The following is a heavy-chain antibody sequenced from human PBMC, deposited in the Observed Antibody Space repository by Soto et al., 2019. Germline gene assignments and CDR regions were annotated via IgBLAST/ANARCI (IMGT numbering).Heavy chain of an antibody. J-gene: IGHJ6*02. V-gene: IGHV4-34*01. D-gene: IGHD3-10*01. Sequence: SETLSLTCTVSGGYISDYYWSWIRQPPGKGLEWIGEINHSGSTNYNPSLKSRVTISVDTSKNQFSLKLSSVTAADTAVYYCARVSGIYYYGMDVWGQGTTVTVSS. CDR2: INHSGST. CDR3: ARVSGIYYYGMDV. CDR1: GGYISDYY.